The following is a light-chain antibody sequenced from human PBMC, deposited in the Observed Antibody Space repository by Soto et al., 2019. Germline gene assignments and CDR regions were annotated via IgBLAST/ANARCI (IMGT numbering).Light chain of an antibody. CDR2: DVS. V-gene: IGLV2-14*03. Sequence: QSVLTQPASVSGSPGQSITISCAGTSSDVGGYNHVSWYQQHPGKAPKLMIYDVSNRPSGVSNRFSGSKSGNTASLTISGLQADDEANYYCSSYTRSNTRVFGGGTKVTVL. CDR1: SSDVGGYNH. CDR3: SSYTRSNTRV. J-gene: IGLJ3*02.